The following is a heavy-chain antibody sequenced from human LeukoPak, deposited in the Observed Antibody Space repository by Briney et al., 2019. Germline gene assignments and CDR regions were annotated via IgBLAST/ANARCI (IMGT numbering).Heavy chain of an antibody. V-gene: IGHV4-34*01. CDR2: INHSGST. D-gene: IGHD3-10*01. J-gene: IGHJ3*02. CDR1: GGSFSGYY. CDR3: ARDYPEYSGFRAFDI. Sequence: SETLSLTCAVYGGSFSGYYWSWIRQPPGKGLEWIGEINHSGSTNYNPSLKSRVTISVDTSKNQFSLKLSSVTAADTAVYYCARDYPEYSGFRAFDIWGQGTMVTVSS.